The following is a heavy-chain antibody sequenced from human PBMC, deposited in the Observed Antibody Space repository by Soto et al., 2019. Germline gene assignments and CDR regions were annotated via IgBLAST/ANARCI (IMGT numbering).Heavy chain of an antibody. Sequence: GGSLRLSCAASGFTFSSYSMNWVRQAPGKGLEWVSSISSSSSYIYYADSVKGRFTISRDNAKNSLYLQMNSLRAEDTAVYYCARDSSSSPVGYGMDVWGQGTTVTSP. CDR2: ISSSSSYI. J-gene: IGHJ6*02. V-gene: IGHV3-21*01. CDR1: GFTFSSYS. CDR3: ARDSSSSPVGYGMDV. D-gene: IGHD6-6*01.